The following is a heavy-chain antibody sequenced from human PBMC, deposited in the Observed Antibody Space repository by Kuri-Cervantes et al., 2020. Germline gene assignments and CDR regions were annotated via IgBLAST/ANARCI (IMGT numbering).Heavy chain of an antibody. CDR1: GFTFSDYY. V-gene: IGHV3-7*01. CDR2: IKQDGSEK. Sequence: ETLSLTCAASGFTFSDYYMSWVRQAPGKGLEWVANIKQDGSEKYYVDSVKGRFTISRDNAKNSLYLQMNSLRAEDTAVYYCARDRSTWDSSSWYRGLWDYYYGMDVWGQGTTVTVSS. CDR3: ARDRSTWDSSSWYRGLWDYYYGMDV. J-gene: IGHJ6*02. D-gene: IGHD6-13*01.